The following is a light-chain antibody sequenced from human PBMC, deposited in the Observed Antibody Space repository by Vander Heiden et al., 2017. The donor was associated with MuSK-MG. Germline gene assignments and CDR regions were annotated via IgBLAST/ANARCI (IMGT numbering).Light chain of an antibody. CDR1: QSIRSY. V-gene: IGKV1-39*01. CDR3: QQRRSSPLT. CDR2: DVS. J-gene: IGKJ4*01. Sequence: DIQMTQSPASLSASLGDSATITCRASQSIRSYLTWYQHKPGQAPKLLIYDVSSMATGVPSRFSGSGSGTDFTLTISSLQPEDFAVYYCQQRRSSPLTFGGGTKVEIK.